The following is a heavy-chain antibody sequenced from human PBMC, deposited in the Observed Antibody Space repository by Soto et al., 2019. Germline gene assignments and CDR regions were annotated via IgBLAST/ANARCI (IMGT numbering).Heavy chain of an antibody. V-gene: IGHV3-21*01. D-gene: IGHD3-22*01. Sequence: VQLLESGGDLVQPGGSLRLSCAASGITFSSYSMNWVRQAPGKGLEWVSSISSSSSYIYYADSVKGRFTISRDNAKNSLYLQKNSLRAEDTAVYYCARGNYYDSSGRPFYGMDVWGQGTTVTVSS. J-gene: IGHJ6*02. CDR2: ISSSSSYI. CDR3: ARGNYYDSSGRPFYGMDV. CDR1: GITFSSYS.